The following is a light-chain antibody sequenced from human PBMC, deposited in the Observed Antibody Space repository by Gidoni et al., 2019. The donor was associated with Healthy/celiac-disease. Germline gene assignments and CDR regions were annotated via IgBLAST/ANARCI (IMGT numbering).Light chain of an antibody. V-gene: IGKV1-9*01. CDR1: HGIRRY. Sequence: DIKLTQSPSFLSASLGDRVTITCRASHGIRRYLTWYEQKPGEAPKLLIYASSTLQRGVPQGYRGSGSGTEYTLTLSSVQPEDFGTYHCEQLNSYPITFGEGTRLEIK. CDR2: ASS. J-gene: IGKJ5*01. CDR3: EQLNSYPIT.